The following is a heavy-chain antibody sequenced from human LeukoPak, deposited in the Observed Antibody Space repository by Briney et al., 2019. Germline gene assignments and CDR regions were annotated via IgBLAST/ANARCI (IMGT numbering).Heavy chain of an antibody. V-gene: IGHV3-33*08. CDR3: ARYYYDSSGYEGALDAFDI. CDR2: IWYDGSNK. CDR1: GFTFSTAW. J-gene: IGHJ3*02. D-gene: IGHD3-22*01. Sequence: GGSLRLSCAASGFTFSTAWMNWVRQAPGKGLEWVAVIWYDGSNKYYADSVKGRFTISRDNSKNTLYLQMNSQRAEDTAVYYCARYYYDSSGYEGALDAFDIWGQGTMVTVSS.